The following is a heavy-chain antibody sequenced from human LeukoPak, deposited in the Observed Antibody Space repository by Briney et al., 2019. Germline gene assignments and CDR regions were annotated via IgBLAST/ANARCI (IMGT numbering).Heavy chain of an antibody. Sequence: SETLSLTCAVYGGSFSGYYWSWIRQPPGKGLEWIGEINHSGSTNYNPSLKSRVTISVDTSKNQFSLKLSSVTAADTAVYYCARRFGEGWFDPWGQGTLVTVSS. V-gene: IGHV4-34*01. CDR1: GGSFSGYY. D-gene: IGHD3-10*01. CDR2: INHSGST. CDR3: ARRFGEGWFDP. J-gene: IGHJ5*02.